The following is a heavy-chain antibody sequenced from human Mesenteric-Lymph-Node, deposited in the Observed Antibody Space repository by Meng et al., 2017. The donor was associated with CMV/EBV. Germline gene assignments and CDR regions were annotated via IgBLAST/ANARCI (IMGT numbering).Heavy chain of an antibody. Sequence: ASGFTFSSYGMHWVRRAPVKGLEWVAVMSYDGSNKYYADSVKGRFTISRDNSKNTLYLQMNSLRAEDTAVYYCAKEDGDSSGYYFDYWGQGTLVTVSS. CDR1: GFTFSSYG. V-gene: IGHV3-30*18. J-gene: IGHJ4*02. CDR3: AKEDGDSSGYYFDY. D-gene: IGHD3-22*01. CDR2: MSYDGSNK.